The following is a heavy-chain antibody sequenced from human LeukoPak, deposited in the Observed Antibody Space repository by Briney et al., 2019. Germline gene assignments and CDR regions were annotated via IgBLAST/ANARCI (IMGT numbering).Heavy chain of an antibody. CDR1: GGSFSGYY. D-gene: IGHD6-13*01. Sequence: SETLSLTCAVYGGSFSGYYWSWIRQPTGKGLEWIGEINHSGSTNYNPSLKSRVTISVDTSKNQFSLKLSSVTAADTAVYYCARGLLWYSSSLDAFDIWGQGTMVTVSS. V-gene: IGHV4-34*01. CDR2: INHSGST. J-gene: IGHJ3*02. CDR3: ARGLLWYSSSLDAFDI.